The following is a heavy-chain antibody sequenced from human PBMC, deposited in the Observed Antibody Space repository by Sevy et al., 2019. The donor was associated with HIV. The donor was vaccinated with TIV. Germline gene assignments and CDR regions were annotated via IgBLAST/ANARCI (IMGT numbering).Heavy chain of an antibody. D-gene: IGHD3-22*01. CDR3: AKSGITMIVDKGYYYMDV. CDR2: ISGRGGST. CDR1: AFTFGSYA. Sequence: GGSLRLSCAASAFTFGSYAMSWVRQAPGKGREWVSAISGRGGSTYYADSVKGRFTVSRDNSKNTLYLQMNSLRAEDTAVYYCAKSGITMIVDKGYYYMDVWGKGTTVTVSS. V-gene: IGHV3-23*01. J-gene: IGHJ6*03.